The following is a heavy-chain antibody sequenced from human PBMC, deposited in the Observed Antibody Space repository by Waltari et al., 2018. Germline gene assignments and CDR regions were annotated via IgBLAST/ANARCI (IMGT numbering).Heavy chain of an antibody. CDR1: GGSLSSHY. V-gene: IGHV4-59*11. D-gene: IGHD1-26*01. CDR3: ARDRVVGATTAFDI. J-gene: IGHJ3*02. Sequence: QVQLQESGPGLVKPSETLSLTCTAPGGSLSSHYWCWIRKPPGKGLEWNGYIYYSGSTNYNPSLKSRVTISVDTSKNQFSLKLSSVTAADTAVYYCARDRVVGATTAFDIWGQGTMVTVSS. CDR2: IYYSGST.